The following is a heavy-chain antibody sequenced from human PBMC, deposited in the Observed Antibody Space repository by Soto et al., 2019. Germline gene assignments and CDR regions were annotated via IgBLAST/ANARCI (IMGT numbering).Heavy chain of an antibody. V-gene: IGHV4-30-4*01. CDR3: ARGTMMITYGGVLVRGGLDV. CDR2: IYHSGSP. J-gene: IGHJ6*02. CDR1: GGSITSADYC. Sequence: QVQLQESGPRLVNPSQTLSLTCTISGGSITSADYCWSWIRQPPGKGLEWIGYIYHSGSPYYNSSLKTRLALSSDTSNNHFTLNLNSVTAADTAVYYCARGTMMITYGGVLVRGGLDVWGPGTTVAVSS. D-gene: IGHD3-16*02.